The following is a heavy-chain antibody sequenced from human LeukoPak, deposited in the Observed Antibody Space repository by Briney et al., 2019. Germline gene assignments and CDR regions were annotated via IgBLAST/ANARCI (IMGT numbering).Heavy chain of an antibody. CDR3: ARDLPVSGRSYGYYYGMDV. Sequence: GASVKVSCKASGYTFTSYGISWVRQAPGQGLEWMGWISAYNGNTNYAQKLQGRVTMTTDTSTSTAYMELRSLRSDDTAVYYCARDLPVSGRSYGYYYGMDVWGQGTTVTVSS. CDR1: GYTFTSYG. D-gene: IGHD1-26*01. J-gene: IGHJ6*02. V-gene: IGHV1-18*01. CDR2: ISAYNGNT.